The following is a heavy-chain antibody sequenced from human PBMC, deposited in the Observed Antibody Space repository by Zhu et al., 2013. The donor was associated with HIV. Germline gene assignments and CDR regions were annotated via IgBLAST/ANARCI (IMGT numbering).Heavy chain of an antibody. J-gene: IGHJ4*02. CDR3: ATSGYDLLFDY. CDR1: GGTFSSYA. D-gene: IGHD5-12*01. CDR2: IIPIFGTA. V-gene: IGHV1-69*13. Sequence: QVQLVQSGAEVKTVGASVKVSCKASGGTFSSYAISWVRQAPGQGLEWMGGIIPIFGTANYAQKFQGRVTIAADESTSTAYMELSSLRSEDTAVYYCATSGYDLLFDYWGQGTLVTVSS.